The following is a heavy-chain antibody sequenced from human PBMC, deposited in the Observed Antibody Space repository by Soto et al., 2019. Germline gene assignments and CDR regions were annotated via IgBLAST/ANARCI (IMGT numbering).Heavy chain of an antibody. J-gene: IGHJ4*02. D-gene: IGHD3-22*01. Sequence: GGSLRLSCSASEFTFSSYAMHWVRQAPGKGLEYVSAISSNGGSTYYADSVKGRFTISRDNSKNTLYLQMSSLRAEDTAVYYCVADSSGYYYSFDYWGQGTLVTVSS. CDR1: EFTFSSYA. V-gene: IGHV3-64D*06. CDR2: ISSNGGST. CDR3: VADSSGYYYSFDY.